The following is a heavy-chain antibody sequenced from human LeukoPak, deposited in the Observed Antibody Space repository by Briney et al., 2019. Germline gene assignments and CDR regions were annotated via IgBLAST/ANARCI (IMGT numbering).Heavy chain of an antibody. Sequence: SGGSLRLSCAASGFTFSSYSMNWVRQAPGKGLEWVSSISSSSSYIYYADSVKGRFTISRDNAKNSLYLQMNSLRAEDTAVYYCARDGPMTTVTLYGMDVWGQGTTVTVSS. CDR3: ARDGPMTTVTLYGMDV. J-gene: IGHJ6*02. CDR2: ISSSSSYI. V-gene: IGHV3-21*01. CDR1: GFTFSSYS. D-gene: IGHD4-17*01.